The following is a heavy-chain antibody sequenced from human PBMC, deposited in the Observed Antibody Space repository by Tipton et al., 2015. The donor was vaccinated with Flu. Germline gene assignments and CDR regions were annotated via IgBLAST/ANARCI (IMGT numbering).Heavy chain of an antibody. D-gene: IGHD6-13*01. Sequence: SLRLSCAASGFTLSSYWMHWVRQAPGKGLVWVSEINGDGRTTKYADSVRGRFTISRDNAKNTVFLQLSSLSSEDTAVYYCARGGFLYSQDSWGQGTLVTVSS. CDR3: ARGGFLYSQDS. CDR2: INGDGRTT. V-gene: IGHV3-74*03. CDR1: GFTLSSYW. J-gene: IGHJ4*02.